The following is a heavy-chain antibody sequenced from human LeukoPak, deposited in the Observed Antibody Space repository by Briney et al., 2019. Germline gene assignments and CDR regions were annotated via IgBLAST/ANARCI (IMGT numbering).Heavy chain of an antibody. J-gene: IGHJ4*02. Sequence: SGGSLRLSCAASGFTFNRNNMNWVRQAPGKGLEWVSYISSTSITMYYADSVKGRFTISRDNAKSSLYLQMNSLRADDTAVYYCARETILAVAGDFWGQGTLVTVSS. V-gene: IGHV3-48*01. D-gene: IGHD6-19*01. CDR2: ISSTSITM. CDR3: ARETILAVAGDF. CDR1: GFTFNRNN.